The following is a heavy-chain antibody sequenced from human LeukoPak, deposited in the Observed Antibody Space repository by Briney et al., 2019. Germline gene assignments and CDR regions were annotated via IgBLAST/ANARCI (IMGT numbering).Heavy chain of an antibody. CDR3: ARQPTGDFYVFDI. CDR2: IYYSGNT. CDR1: GGSISSSNYY. Sequence: PPETLSLTCAVSGGSISSSNYYWGWIRQSPGKGLEWIGNIYYSGNTYYNPSLKSRVTISVDTSKNQFSLKLSSVTAADTAVYYCARQPTGDFYVFDIWGQGTMVTVSS. D-gene: IGHD7-27*01. J-gene: IGHJ3*02. V-gene: IGHV4-39*01.